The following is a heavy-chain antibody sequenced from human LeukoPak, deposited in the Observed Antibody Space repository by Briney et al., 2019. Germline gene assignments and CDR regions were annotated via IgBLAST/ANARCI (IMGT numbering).Heavy chain of an antibody. Sequence: GGSLRLSCAASGFTFSSYWMHWVRQAPGKGLVWVSRISGDGSTTTSADSVKGRFTISRDNAKNTLYLQMHSLRAEDTAVYYCTRAPREYIYGSDYWGQGTLVTVSS. D-gene: IGHD5-18*01. CDR3: TRAPREYIYGSDY. CDR1: GFTFSSYW. CDR2: ISGDGSTT. J-gene: IGHJ4*02. V-gene: IGHV3-74*01.